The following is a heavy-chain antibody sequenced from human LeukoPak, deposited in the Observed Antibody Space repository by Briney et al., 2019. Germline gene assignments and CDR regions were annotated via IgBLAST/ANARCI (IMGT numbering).Heavy chain of an antibody. CDR3: ARARRGAAAATHYFDY. J-gene: IGHJ4*02. V-gene: IGHV4-34*01. CDR2: INHSGST. D-gene: IGHD6-13*01. Sequence: SETLSLTCAVYGGSFSGYYWSWIRQPPGKGLEWIGEINHSGSTNYNPSLKSRVTISVDTSKNQFSLKLSSVTAADTAVYYCARARRGAAAATHYFDYWGQGTLVTVSS. CDR1: GGSFSGYY.